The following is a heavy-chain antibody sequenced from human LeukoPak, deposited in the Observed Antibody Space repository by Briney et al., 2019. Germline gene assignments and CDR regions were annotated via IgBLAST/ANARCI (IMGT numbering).Heavy chain of an antibody. D-gene: IGHD2-8*01. CDR3: ARLYAGSHFHLDS. Sequence: GESLKISCKGSGYSFSNNWIGWVRQMPGKGLEWMGIIYPGDSQTRYSPSFQGQVTISADKSISTAYLQWSSLKASDIAMYYCARLYAGSHFHLDSWGQGTLVTVSS. V-gene: IGHV5-51*01. CDR1: GYSFSNNW. J-gene: IGHJ4*02. CDR2: IYPGDSQT.